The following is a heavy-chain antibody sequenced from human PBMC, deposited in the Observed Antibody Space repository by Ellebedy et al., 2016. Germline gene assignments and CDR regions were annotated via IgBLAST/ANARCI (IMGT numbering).Heavy chain of an antibody. CDR3: ARRLGARPPSD. V-gene: IGHV4-61*03. Sequence: SETLSLXXTVSGGSVSSGSYYWSWIRQPPGRGLEWIGYISYSGSTNYNPSLKSRVTISLDTSKNHFSLKLTSVTAADTAVYYCARRLGARPPSDWGQGTLVTVSS. D-gene: IGHD1-26*01. CDR1: GGSVSSGSYY. CDR2: ISYSGST. J-gene: IGHJ4*02.